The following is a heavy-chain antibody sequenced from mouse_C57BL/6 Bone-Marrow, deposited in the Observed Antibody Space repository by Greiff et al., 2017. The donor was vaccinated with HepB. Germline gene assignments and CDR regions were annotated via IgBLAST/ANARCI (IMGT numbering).Heavy chain of an antibody. CDR2: IDPSDSET. CDR1: GYTFTSYW. V-gene: IGHV1-52*01. Sequence: QVQLQQPGAELVRPGSSVKLSCKASGYTFTSYWMHWVKQRPIQGLEWIGNIDPSDSETHYNQKFKDKATLTVDKSSSTAYMQLSSLTSEDSAVYYCARGDGPYGNDAWLAYWGQGTLVTVSA. CDR3: ARGDGPYGNDAWLAY. D-gene: IGHD2-2*01. J-gene: IGHJ3*01.